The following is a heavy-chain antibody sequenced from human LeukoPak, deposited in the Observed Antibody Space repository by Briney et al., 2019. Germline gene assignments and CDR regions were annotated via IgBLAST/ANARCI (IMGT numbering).Heavy chain of an antibody. D-gene: IGHD3-10*01. CDR1: GYSSSSGYY. J-gene: IGHJ5*02. CDR3: ARTLWFGEFRFDP. V-gene: IGHV4-38-2*01. Sequence: SATLSLTCAVSGYSSSSGYYWGWIRQPPGKGLEWIGSIYHSGSTYYNPSLKSRVTISVDTSKNQFSLKLSSVTAADTAVYYCARTLWFGEFRFDPWGQGTLVTVSS. CDR2: IYHSGST.